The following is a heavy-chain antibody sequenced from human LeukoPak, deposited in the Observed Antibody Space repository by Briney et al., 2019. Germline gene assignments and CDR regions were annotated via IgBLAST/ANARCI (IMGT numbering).Heavy chain of an antibody. J-gene: IGHJ6*02. CDR1: GDSISSGDNY. V-gene: IGHV4-39*07. CDR2: INHSGST. Sequence: PSETLSLTCTVSGDSISSGDNYWSWFRQPPGKGLEWIGEINHSGSTNYNPSLKSRVTISVDTSKNQFSLQLSSVTAADTAVYYCARDPRSTTWFAGYYGMDVWGQGTTVTVSS. CDR3: ARDPRSTTWFAGYYGMDV. D-gene: IGHD1-1*01.